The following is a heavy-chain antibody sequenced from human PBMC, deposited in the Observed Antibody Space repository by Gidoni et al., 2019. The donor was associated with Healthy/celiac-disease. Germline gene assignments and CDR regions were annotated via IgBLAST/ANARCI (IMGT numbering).Heavy chain of an antibody. J-gene: IGHJ4*02. Sequence: EVQPVESGGGLVKPGGSLRLSCAASGFTFSSYSMNWVRQAPGKGLDWVSSISSSSSYIYYADSLKGRFTISRDNAKNSLYLQMNSLRAEDTAVYYCATWPYTVTHFDYWGQGTLVTVSS. CDR1: GFTFSSYS. V-gene: IGHV3-21*01. D-gene: IGHD4-17*01. CDR3: ATWPYTVTHFDY. CDR2: ISSSSSYI.